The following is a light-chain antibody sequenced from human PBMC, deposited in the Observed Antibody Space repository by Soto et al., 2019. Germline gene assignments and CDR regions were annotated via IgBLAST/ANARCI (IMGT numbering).Light chain of an antibody. Sequence: QSVLTQPASVSGSPGQSIAISCTGTSGDVGSYNFVSWYQQHPGKAPKLVIYDVSARPPGVSNRFSGSKCGKTASLTISGVQAEDEDDYYCSSYTSTSRLVLGGGTEVTVL. CDR2: DVS. CDR3: SSYTSTSRLV. CDR1: SGDVGSYNF. J-gene: IGLJ2*01. V-gene: IGLV2-14*01.